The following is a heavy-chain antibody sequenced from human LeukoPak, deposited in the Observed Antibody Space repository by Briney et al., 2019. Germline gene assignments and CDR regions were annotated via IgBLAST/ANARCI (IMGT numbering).Heavy chain of an antibody. CDR2: VTSSGVNT. Sequence: GGSLRLSCAASGFTFTTYVMTWARQAPGKGLQWVSAVTSSGVNTYYADSVKGRFTVSRDNSKNTLYLQMNSLRAEDTAVYYCAKMAVPGNYYFDHWGQGTVVTVSS. V-gene: IGHV3-23*01. CDR3: AKMAVPGNYYFDH. D-gene: IGHD6-13*01. J-gene: IGHJ4*02. CDR1: GFTFTTYV.